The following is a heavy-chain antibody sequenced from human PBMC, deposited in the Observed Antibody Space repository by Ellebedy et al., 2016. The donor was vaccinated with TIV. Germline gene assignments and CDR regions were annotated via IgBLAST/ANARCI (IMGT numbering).Heavy chain of an antibody. J-gene: IGHJ6*02. D-gene: IGHD6-6*01. Sequence: PGGSLRLSCAASEFTLNTYGMHWVRQTPDKGLEWVAFISSDGSEKYYVGSVKGRFTISRDISKNTLYLEMNSLRGDETAVYYCAEEGGSSRGASGMDVWGQGTTVIVSS. V-gene: IGHV3-30*18. CDR2: ISSDGSEK. CDR1: EFTLNTYG. CDR3: AEEGGSSRGASGMDV.